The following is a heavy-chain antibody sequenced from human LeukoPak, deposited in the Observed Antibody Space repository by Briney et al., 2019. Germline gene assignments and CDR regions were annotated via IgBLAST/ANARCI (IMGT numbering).Heavy chain of an antibody. CDR3: ARVGYSGYDSRPVFNY. V-gene: IGHV1-3*04. CDR1: GYIFSNYG. Sequence: ASVKVSCKASGYIFSNYGIHWLRQAPGQRLEWMGWINTGNGNTKYSQKFQGRVTITRATSANTADMELSSLRSEDTAVYYCARVGYSGYDSRPVFNYWGQGTLVTVSS. J-gene: IGHJ4*02. D-gene: IGHD5-12*01. CDR2: INTGNGNT.